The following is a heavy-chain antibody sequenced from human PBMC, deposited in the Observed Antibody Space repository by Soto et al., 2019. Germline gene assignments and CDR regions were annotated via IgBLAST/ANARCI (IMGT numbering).Heavy chain of an antibody. J-gene: IGHJ6*03. CDR2: ISAYNGNT. CDR3: ARSGSGYDYFYYYYYMDV. D-gene: IGHD5-12*01. V-gene: IGHV1-18*01. CDR1: GYTFTSYG. Sequence: QVQLVQPVAEVKKPGASVKVSCKASGYTFTSYGISWVRQAPGQGLEWMGWISAYNGNTNYAQKLQGRVTMTTDTSTSTAYMELRSLRSDDTAVYYCARSGSGYDYFYYYYYMDVWGKGTTVTVSS.